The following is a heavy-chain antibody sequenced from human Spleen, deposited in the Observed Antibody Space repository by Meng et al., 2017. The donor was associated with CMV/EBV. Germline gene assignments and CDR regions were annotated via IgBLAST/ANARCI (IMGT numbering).Heavy chain of an antibody. CDR1: GFLFPSYN. V-gene: IGHV3-21*01. J-gene: IGHJ6*02. CDR2: ISSCSDYI. D-gene: IGHD6-19*01. CDR3: ARDAGLRRGGYIYYGMDV. Sequence: GGSLRLSCAASGFLFPSYNMNWVRQAPGKGLEWVSSISSCSDYIYYADSVKGRFTISRDNAKESLYLQMNSLRAEDTAVYYCARDAGLRRGGYIYYGMDVWGQGTTVTVSS.